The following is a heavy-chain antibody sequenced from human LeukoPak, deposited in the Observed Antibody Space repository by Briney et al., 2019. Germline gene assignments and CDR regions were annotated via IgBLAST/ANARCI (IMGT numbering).Heavy chain of an antibody. CDR3: ARDRVYGDYDWYFDL. V-gene: IGHV4-39*07. CDR1: GGSISSSSYY. J-gene: IGHJ2*01. Sequence: SETLSLTCTISGGSISSSSYYWGWIRQPPGKGLEWIGSIYYSGSTYYNPSLKSRVTISVDTSKNQFSLKLSSVTAADTAVYYCARDRVYGDYDWYFDLWGRGTLVTVSS. D-gene: IGHD4-17*01. CDR2: IYYSGST.